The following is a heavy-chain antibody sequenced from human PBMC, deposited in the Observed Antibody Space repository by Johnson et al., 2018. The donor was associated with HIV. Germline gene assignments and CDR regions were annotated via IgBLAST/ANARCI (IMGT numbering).Heavy chain of an antibody. D-gene: IGHD4-17*01. V-gene: IGHV3-13*01. CDR2: IGTAGDT. J-gene: IGHJ3*02. Sequence: VQLVESGGGLVQPGRSLRLSCAASGFTFSIYDMHWVRQPTGKGLEWVSAIGTAGDTYYAASVRGRFTISRDNSKNTLYLQMNSLRAEDTAVYYCARRTVTARFDIWGHGTLVTVSS. CDR3: ARRTVTARFDI. CDR1: GFTFSIYD.